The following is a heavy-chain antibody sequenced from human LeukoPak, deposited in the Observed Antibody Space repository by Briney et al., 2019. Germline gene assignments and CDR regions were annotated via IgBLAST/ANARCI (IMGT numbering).Heavy chain of an antibody. CDR2: ITSSSSYI. Sequence: GGSLRLSCAASGFTFSNYNMNWVRQAPGKGLEWVSSITSSSSYIYYADSVKGRFTISRDNAENSLYLQMNSLRAEDTAVYYCARDHPDCSDGSCIVHIIRNKYYYYYYYYMDVWGKGTTVTVSS. D-gene: IGHD2-15*01. J-gene: IGHJ6*03. CDR1: GFTFSNYN. V-gene: IGHV3-21*01. CDR3: ARDHPDCSDGSCIVHIIRNKYYYYYYYYMDV.